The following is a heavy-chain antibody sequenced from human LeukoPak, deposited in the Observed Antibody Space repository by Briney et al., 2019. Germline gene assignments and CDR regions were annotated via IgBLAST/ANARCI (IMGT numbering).Heavy chain of an antibody. CDR1: DFSFRSYW. CDR2: ISYDGSNK. V-gene: IGHV3-30-3*01. Sequence: GGSLRLSCAASDFSFRSYWMSWVRQSPGRGLEWVAVISYDGSNKYYADSVKGRFTISRDNSKNTLYLQMNSLRAEDTAVYYCAREPAYCGGDCYSGAFDIWGQGTMVTVSS. CDR3: AREPAYCGGDCYSGAFDI. D-gene: IGHD2-21*02. J-gene: IGHJ3*02.